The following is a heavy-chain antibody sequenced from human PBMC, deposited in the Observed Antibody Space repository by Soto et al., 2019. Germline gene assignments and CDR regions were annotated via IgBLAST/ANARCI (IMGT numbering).Heavy chain of an antibody. D-gene: IGHD3-16*02. Sequence: QVQLQESGPGLVKPSQTLSLTCTVSGGSISSGGYYWSWIRQHPGKGLEWIGYIYYSGSTYYNPSLKSRDTISVDTSKNHFPLKLSSVTAADTAGYYCARVIDDYVWGSYPLGFDYWGQGTLVIVST. CDR3: ARVIDDYVWGSYPLGFDY. CDR2: IYYSGST. V-gene: IGHV4-31*03. CDR1: GGSISSGGYY. J-gene: IGHJ4*02.